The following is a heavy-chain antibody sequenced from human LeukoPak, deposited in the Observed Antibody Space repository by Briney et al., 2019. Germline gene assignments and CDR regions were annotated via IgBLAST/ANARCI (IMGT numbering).Heavy chain of an antibody. J-gene: IGHJ4*02. CDR2: ISGSGGST. V-gene: IGHV3-23*01. Sequence: GGSLRLSCAASGFTFSSYAMSWVRQAPGKGLEWVSAISGSGGSTYYADSVKGRFTISRDNSKNTLYLQMNSLRAEDTAVYYCAKPFDRLRFLEWFDYWGQGTLVTVSS. CDR1: GFTFSSYA. CDR3: AKPFDRLRFLEWFDY. D-gene: IGHD3-3*01.